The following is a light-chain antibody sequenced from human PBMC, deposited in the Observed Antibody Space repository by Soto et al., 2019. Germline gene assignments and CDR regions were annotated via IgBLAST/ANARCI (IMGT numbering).Light chain of an antibody. CDR3: QQFHISPLT. Sequence: EIVLTQSPGTLSLSPGERATLSCRASQSVSSSLAWYQQKPGQAPSLLIYGASSRATGIPERFSGSGSGTDFTLTISRLEPEDFAVYYCQQFHISPLTFGQGTKVGIK. CDR2: GAS. CDR1: QSVSSS. J-gene: IGKJ1*01. V-gene: IGKV3-20*01.